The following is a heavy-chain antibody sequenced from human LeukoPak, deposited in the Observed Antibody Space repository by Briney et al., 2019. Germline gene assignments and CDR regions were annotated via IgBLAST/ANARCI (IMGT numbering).Heavy chain of an antibody. V-gene: IGHV3-23*01. CDR2: ISGSGGNT. J-gene: IGHJ4*02. Sequence: GGTLRLSCAASGFTFSSNGMSCVSQAPGEGLEWVSSISGSGGNTYYAASVKGPFTISRDNSKNTLYLQMNRLRAEDTAVYYWAKDHGSLGSRLNWGQGTLVTVSS. CDR1: GFTFSSNG. CDR3: AKDHGSLGSRLN. D-gene: IGHD3-10*01.